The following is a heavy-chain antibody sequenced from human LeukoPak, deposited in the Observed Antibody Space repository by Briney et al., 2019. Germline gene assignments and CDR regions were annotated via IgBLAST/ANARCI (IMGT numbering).Heavy chain of an antibody. Sequence: PTVNVSSEASGYTFKNYDINWVRQATGQRLEWMGWMNPNRGNTGFTQKFQDRVSMTMDTSINTAYMELTSLRSGDTAVYYCARATPGGLHGYSFDYWGQGTVVTVYS. CDR3: ARATPGGLHGYSFDY. CDR2: MNPNRGNT. J-gene: IGHJ4*02. V-gene: IGHV1-8*02. CDR1: GYTFKNYD. D-gene: IGHD5-24*01.